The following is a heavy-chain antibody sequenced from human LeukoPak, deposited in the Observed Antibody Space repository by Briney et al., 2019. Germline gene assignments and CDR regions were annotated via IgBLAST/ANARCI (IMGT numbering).Heavy chain of an antibody. Sequence: NPSQTLSLTCAVSGGSISSGGYSWGWIRQPPGKGLEWIGYIYHSGSTYYNPSLKSRVTISVDRSKNQFSLKLSSVTAADTAVYYCARSGDYYPGGAFDIWGQGTMVTVSS. D-gene: IGHD4-17*01. V-gene: IGHV4-30-2*01. CDR2: IYHSGST. CDR3: ARSGDYYPGGAFDI. J-gene: IGHJ3*02. CDR1: GGSISSGGYS.